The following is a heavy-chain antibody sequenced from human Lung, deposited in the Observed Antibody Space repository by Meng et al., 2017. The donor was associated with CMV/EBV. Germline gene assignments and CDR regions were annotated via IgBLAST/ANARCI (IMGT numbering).Heavy chain of an antibody. CDR1: GFTFSNYG. D-gene: IGHD6-19*01. V-gene: IGHV3-30*18. Sequence: LSCAGSGFTFSNYGMHWVRQAPGKGLEWVALISFDGSNKYYADFVKGRFTISRDNSKNTLDLQMNSLRAEDTAVYYCAKDREWLALDYWGQGTLVTVSS. CDR3: AKDREWLALDY. J-gene: IGHJ4*02. CDR2: ISFDGSNK.